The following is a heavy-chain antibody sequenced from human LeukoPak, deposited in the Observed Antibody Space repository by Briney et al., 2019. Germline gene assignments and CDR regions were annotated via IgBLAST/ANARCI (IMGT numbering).Heavy chain of an antibody. CDR3: ARFRSGYYYYGMDV. V-gene: IGHV4-34*01. Sequence: SETLSLTCAAYGGSFSGYYWSWIRQPPGKGLEWIGEINHSGSTNYNPSLKSRVTISVDTSKNQFSLKLSSVTAADTAVYYCARFRSGYYYYGMDVWGQGTTVTVSS. J-gene: IGHJ6*02. CDR2: INHSGST. CDR1: GGSFSGYY. D-gene: IGHD3-3*01.